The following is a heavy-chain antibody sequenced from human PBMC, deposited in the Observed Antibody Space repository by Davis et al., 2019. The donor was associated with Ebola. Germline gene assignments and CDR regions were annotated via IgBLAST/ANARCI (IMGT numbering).Heavy chain of an antibody. CDR3: ARDLRGDYVGIGYYYYGMDV. CDR2: INAGNGNT. Sequence: ASVKVSCKASGYTFTSYAMHWVRQAPGQRLEWMGWINAGNGNTKYSQKFQGRVTITRETSASTAYMELSSLRSEDTAVYYCARDLRGDYVGIGYYYYGMDVWGQGTTVTVAS. CDR1: GYTFTSYA. D-gene: IGHD4-17*01. V-gene: IGHV1-3*01. J-gene: IGHJ6*02.